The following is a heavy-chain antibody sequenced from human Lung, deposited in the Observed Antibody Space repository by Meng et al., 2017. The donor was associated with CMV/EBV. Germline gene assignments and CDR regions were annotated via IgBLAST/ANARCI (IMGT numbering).Heavy chain of an antibody. CDR1: GFPFSTSGVG. Sequence: QITLKEAGPTLLKPTXTLTLTRTVPGFPFSTSGVGVGWIRQPPGKALEWLALIYWDDDKRYSPSLKSRLTITKDTSKNQVVLTMTNMDPVDTATYYCAHRRRSSRANDGFDIWGQGTMVTVSS. J-gene: IGHJ3*02. CDR3: AHRRRSSRANDGFDI. D-gene: IGHD6-13*01. CDR2: IYWDDDK. V-gene: IGHV2-5*02.